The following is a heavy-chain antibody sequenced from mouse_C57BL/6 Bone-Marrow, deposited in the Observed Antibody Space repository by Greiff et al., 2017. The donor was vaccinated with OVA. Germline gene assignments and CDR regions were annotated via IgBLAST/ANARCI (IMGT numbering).Heavy chain of an antibody. Sequence: EVQVVESDGGLVQPGSSMKLSCTASGFTFSDYYMAWVRQVPEKGLEWVANINYDGSSTYYLDSLKSRFIISRDNAKNILYLQMSSLKSEDTATYYCARRGLYYYGSSYWYFDVWGTGTTVTVSS. J-gene: IGHJ1*03. CDR3: ARRGLYYYGSSYWYFDV. V-gene: IGHV5-16*01. D-gene: IGHD1-1*01. CDR2: INYDGSST. CDR1: GFTFSDYY.